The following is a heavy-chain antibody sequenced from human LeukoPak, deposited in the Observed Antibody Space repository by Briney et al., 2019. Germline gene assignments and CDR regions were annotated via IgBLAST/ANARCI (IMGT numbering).Heavy chain of an antibody. CDR3: ARTNCGYDSFDY. D-gene: IGHD5-12*01. CDR2: ISGSTGYT. CDR1: GFTFSDYY. Sequence: SGGSLRLSCAASGFTFSDYYMSWFRQAPGKGLEWVSYISGSTGYTNYADSVKGRFTISRDNAKNSLFLHMNSLRAEDTAVYYCARTNCGYDSFDYWGQGTLVTVSS. J-gene: IGHJ4*02. V-gene: IGHV3-11*03.